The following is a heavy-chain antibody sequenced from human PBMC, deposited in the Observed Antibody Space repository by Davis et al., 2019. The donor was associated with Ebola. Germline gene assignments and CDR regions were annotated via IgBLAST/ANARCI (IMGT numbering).Heavy chain of an antibody. CDR1: GNSFASHW. CDR2: IYTGDSDT. J-gene: IGHJ5*02. V-gene: IGHV5-51*01. Sequence: GESLKISCKDSGNSFASHWIGWVRQMPGKGLEWMGIIYTGDSDTRYSPSFQGQVTISVDRSISTAYLQWSSLKASDTAMYYCARQQYSSSWLLDPWGQGTLVTVSS. CDR3: ARQQYSSSWLLDP. D-gene: IGHD6-13*01.